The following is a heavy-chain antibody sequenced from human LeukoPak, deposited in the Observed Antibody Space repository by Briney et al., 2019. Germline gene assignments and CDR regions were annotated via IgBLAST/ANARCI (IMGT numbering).Heavy chain of an antibody. D-gene: IGHD2-2*01. Sequence: ASVKVSCKASGYTFTSYDINWVRQATGQGLEWMGWMNPNSGNTGYAQKFQERVTITRDMSTSTAYMELSSLRSEDTAVYYCAADGAGYCSSTSCYRPYYYYYMDVWGKGTTVTVSS. CDR2: MNPNSGNT. CDR3: AADGAGYCSSTSCYRPYYYYYMDV. J-gene: IGHJ6*03. CDR1: GYTFTSYD. V-gene: IGHV1-8*03.